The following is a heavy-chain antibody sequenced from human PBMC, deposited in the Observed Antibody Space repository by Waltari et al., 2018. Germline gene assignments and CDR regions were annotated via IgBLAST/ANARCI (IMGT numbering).Heavy chain of an antibody. CDR1: GFTVSSSY. D-gene: IGHD6-19*01. Sequence: EVQLVESGGGLIQPGGSLRLSCAASGFTVSSSYMNWVRQAPGKGLGLVSIIYSGGTTSYADSWNGRFTISRDNSKNILYLQMNSLRAEDTAVYYCARDLWSSGRYAFDIWGQGTMVTVSS. CDR2: IYSGGTT. J-gene: IGHJ3*02. CDR3: ARDLWSSGRYAFDI. V-gene: IGHV3-53*01.